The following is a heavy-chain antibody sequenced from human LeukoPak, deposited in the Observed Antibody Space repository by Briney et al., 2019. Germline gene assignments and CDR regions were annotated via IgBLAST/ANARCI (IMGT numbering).Heavy chain of an antibody. D-gene: IGHD1-26*01. Sequence: PGGSLRLSCAASGFIFNSYGMSWVRQAPGKGLEWVSAISASGGSTYYADSVKGRFTISRDNSKNTLYLQVNSLRAEDTAIYYCENEDSGRNAFDIWGQGTMVTVSS. CDR1: GFIFNSYG. J-gene: IGHJ3*02. CDR2: ISASGGST. V-gene: IGHV3-23*01. CDR3: ENEDSGRNAFDI.